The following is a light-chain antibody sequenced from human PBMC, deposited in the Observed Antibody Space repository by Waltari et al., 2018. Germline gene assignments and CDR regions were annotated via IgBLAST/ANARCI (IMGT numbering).Light chain of an antibody. J-gene: IGLJ6*01. CDR3: QVWDVCGAQVV. CDR2: YDR. CDR1: NLGGKS. V-gene: IGLV3-21*04. Sequence: SYLLTQPSSVSVAPGQTASITCGGDNLGGKSVHWYQQKAGQAPILVIYYDRDRPSGIPERFSGSSSGDTATLTISRVEAGDEADYYCQVWDVCGAQVVFGSGTQVTVL.